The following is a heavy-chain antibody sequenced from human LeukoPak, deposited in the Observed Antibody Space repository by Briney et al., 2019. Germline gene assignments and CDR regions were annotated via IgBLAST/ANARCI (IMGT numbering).Heavy chain of an antibody. V-gene: IGHV3-30*03. CDR3: ARDGTDSSGYSDY. D-gene: IGHD3-22*01. CDR2: ISYDGTNK. Sequence: GRSLRLSCAASGFTFSSYGMHWVRQAPGKGLEWVAVISYDGTNKYYADSVKGRFAISRDNSKNTLYLQMNSLRAEDTAVYYCARDGTDSSGYSDYWGQGTLVTVSS. J-gene: IGHJ4*02. CDR1: GFTFSSYG.